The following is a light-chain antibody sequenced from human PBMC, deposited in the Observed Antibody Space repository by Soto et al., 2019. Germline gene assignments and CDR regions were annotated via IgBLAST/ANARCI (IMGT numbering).Light chain of an antibody. CDR1: QSVLYSSNNKNY. CDR2: WAS. CDR3: QQYYSTPLPLEAYT. J-gene: IGKJ2*01. V-gene: IGKV4-1*01. Sequence: DIVMTQSPDSLAVSLGERATINCKSSQSVLYSSNNKNYLAWYQQKPGQPPKLLIYWASTRESGVPDRFSGSGSGTDFTLTISSLQAEDVAVYYCQQYYSTPLPLEAYTFGQGTKLEIK.